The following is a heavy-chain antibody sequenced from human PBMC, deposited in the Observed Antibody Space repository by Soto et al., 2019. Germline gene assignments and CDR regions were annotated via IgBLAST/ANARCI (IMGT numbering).Heavy chain of an antibody. D-gene: IGHD2-15*01. CDR1: GYTFTSYA. J-gene: IGHJ4*02. CDR2: MSAYNGNT. V-gene: IGHV1-18*01. CDR3: ARDGGGQPDY. Sequence: QVQLVQSGAEVKKPGASVKVSCKASGYTFTSYAISWVRQAPGQGLEWMGWMSAYNGNTNYAQKLQGRVTMTTDTTTSTANRQLRSLRTDETALYYSARDGGGQPDYWGQGTLVTVSS.